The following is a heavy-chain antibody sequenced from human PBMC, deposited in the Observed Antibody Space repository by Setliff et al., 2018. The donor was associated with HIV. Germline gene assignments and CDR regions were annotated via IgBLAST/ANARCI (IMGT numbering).Heavy chain of an antibody. Sequence: ASVKVSCKASGYTFTGYYIHWVRQAPGQGLEWMGRINPNNGGTNYAQKFQGRVTITRNTSISTAYMELSSLRSEDTAVYYCARGVGEVYDFWSGYFYYMDVWGKGTTVTVSS. D-gene: IGHD3-3*01. V-gene: IGHV1-2*06. J-gene: IGHJ6*03. CDR2: INPNNGGT. CDR1: GYTFTGYY. CDR3: ARGVGEVYDFWSGYFYYMDV.